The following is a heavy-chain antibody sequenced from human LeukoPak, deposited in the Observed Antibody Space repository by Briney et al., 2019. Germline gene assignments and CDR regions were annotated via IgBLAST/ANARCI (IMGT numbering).Heavy chain of an antibody. CDR2: ISSSSSYI. J-gene: IGHJ6*02. CDR1: GFTFSSYS. D-gene: IGHD2-2*01. Sequence: GGSLRLSCAASGFTFSSYSMNWVRQAPGKGLEWVSSISSSSSYIYYADSVKGRFTISRDNAKNSLYLQMDSLRAEDTAVYYCATSQSGYYYYYGMDVWGQGTTVTVSS. V-gene: IGHV3-21*01. CDR3: ATSQSGYYYYYGMDV.